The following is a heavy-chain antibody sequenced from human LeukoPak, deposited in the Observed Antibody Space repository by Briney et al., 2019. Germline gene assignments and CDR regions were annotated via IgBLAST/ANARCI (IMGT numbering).Heavy chain of an antibody. CDR3: ARGNSYGSPYGMDV. J-gene: IGHJ6*02. Sequence: ASVKVSCKASGYTFTSYDVNWVRQATGQGPEWMGWMNGNTGNTGYAQKFQGRVTMTRDTSISTAYMEISSLSSDDTAIYYCARGNSYGSPYGMDVWGQGTTVTVSS. V-gene: IGHV1-8*01. CDR2: MNGNTGNT. D-gene: IGHD5-18*01. CDR1: GYTFTSYD.